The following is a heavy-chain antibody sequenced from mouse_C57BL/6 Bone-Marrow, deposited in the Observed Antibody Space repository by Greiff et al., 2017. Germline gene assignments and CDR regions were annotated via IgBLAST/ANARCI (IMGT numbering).Heavy chain of an antibody. CDR3: APYSNWHFDY. CDR1: GYTFTDYY. D-gene: IGHD2-5*01. CDR2: INPNNGGT. V-gene: IGHV1-26*01. Sequence: VQLQQSGPELVKPGASVKISCKASGYTFTDYYMNWVKQSHGKSLEWIGDINPNNGGTSYNQKFKGKDTLTVDKSSSTAYMELRSLTSEDSAVYYCAPYSNWHFDYWGQGTTLTVSS. J-gene: IGHJ2*01.